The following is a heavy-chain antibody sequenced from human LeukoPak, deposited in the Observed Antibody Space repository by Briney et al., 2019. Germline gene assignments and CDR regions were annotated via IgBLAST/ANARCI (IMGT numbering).Heavy chain of an antibody. J-gene: IGHJ2*01. CDR1: GGSFSDYY. CDR2: INHSGST. CDR3: ARCRMNSGWYFDL. Sequence: SETPSLTCAVYGGSFSDYYWSWIRQPPGKGLEWIGEINHSGSTNYNPSLKSRVTKSVDTSKNQFSLKMRSVTAADTAVYYCARCRMNSGWYFDLWGRGTLVSVSS. V-gene: IGHV4-34*01. D-gene: IGHD3-10*01.